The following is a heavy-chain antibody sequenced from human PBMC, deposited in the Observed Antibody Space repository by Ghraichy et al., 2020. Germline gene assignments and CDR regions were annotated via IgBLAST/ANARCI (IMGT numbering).Heavy chain of an antibody. J-gene: IGHJ6*02. CDR2: INPSGGST. D-gene: IGHD3-3*01. CDR3: ATPLDYDFWSGYLGGMDV. V-gene: IGHV1-46*01. Sequence: ASVKVSCKASGYTFTSYYMHWVRQAPGQGLEWMGIINPSGGSTSYAQKFQGRVTMTRDTSTSTVYMELSSLRSEDTAVYYCATPLDYDFWSGYLGGMDVWGQGTTVTVSS. CDR1: GYTFTSYY.